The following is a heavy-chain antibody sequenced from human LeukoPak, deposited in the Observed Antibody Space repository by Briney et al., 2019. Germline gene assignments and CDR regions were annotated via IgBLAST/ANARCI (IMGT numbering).Heavy chain of an antibody. J-gene: IGHJ4*02. CDR1: GYTFTSYG. CDR2: ISAYNGNT. CDR3: ESAPYYDILTGYFYYFGY. D-gene: IGHD3-9*01. Sequence: ASVKVSCKASGYTFTSYGISWVRQAPGQGLELMGWISAYNGNTNYAQKLQGRVTMTTDTSTSTAYMELRSMRSDDTAVYYCESAPYYDILTGYFYYFGYWGQGTLVTVSS. V-gene: IGHV1-18*01.